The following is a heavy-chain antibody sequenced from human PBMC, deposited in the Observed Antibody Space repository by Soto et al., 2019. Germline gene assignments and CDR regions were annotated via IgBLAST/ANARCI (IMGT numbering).Heavy chain of an antibody. CDR1: GASLKSDY. CDR2: MFYSGSA. D-gene: IGHD3-3*01. J-gene: IGHJ4*02. CDR3: ARYYDFWTGLDF. V-gene: IGHV4-59*01. Sequence: TSETLSLTCTVSGASLKSDYWGWIRQPPGKGLEWIGYMFYSGSANYNPSLRSRAAISVDTSKNQFSLKVSSVTAADTAVYYCARYYDFWTGLDFWGQGILVTVSS.